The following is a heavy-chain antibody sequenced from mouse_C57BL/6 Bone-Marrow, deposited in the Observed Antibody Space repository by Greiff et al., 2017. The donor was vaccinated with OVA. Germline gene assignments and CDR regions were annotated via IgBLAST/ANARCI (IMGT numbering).Heavy chain of an antibody. CDR1: GYAFSSSW. Sequence: VHLVESGPELVKPGASVKISCKASGYAFSSSWMNWVKQRPGKGLEWIGRIYPGDGDTNYNGKFKGKATLTADKSSSTAYMQLSSLTSEDSAVYFCARFPSYSDYWGQGTTLTVSS. J-gene: IGHJ2*01. CDR2: IYPGDGDT. CDR3: ARFPSYSDY. V-gene: IGHV1-82*01.